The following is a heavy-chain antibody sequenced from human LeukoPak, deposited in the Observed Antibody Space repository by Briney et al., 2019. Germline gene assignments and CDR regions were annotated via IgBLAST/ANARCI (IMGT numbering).Heavy chain of an antibody. D-gene: IGHD3-16*01. CDR1: GVTFSSSA. Sequence: GGALRLSCAGSGVTFSSSAMSWGRQAPGKGREWVSVISGSGSSIYYADSVKGRFTFSTDNSKNPLYLQLNSLRAEDTAVSYCAIRLSSRFDYWGQGTLVTVSS. J-gene: IGHJ4*02. CDR3: AIRLSSRFDY. CDR2: ISGSGSSI. V-gene: IGHV3-23*01.